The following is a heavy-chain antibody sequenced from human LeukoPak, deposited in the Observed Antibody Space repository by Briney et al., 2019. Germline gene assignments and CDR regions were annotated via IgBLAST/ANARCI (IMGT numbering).Heavy chain of an antibody. Sequence: SVKVSCKASGGTFSSYAISWVRQAPGQGLEWMGRIIPILGIANYAQKLQGRVTMTTDTSTSTAYMELRSLRSDDTAVYYCARSDWFDPWGQGTLVTVSS. J-gene: IGHJ5*02. CDR3: ARSDWFDP. CDR2: IIPILGIA. CDR1: GGTFSSYA. V-gene: IGHV1-69*04.